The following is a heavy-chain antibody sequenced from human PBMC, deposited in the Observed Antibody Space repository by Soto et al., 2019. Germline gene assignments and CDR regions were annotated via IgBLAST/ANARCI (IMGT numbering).Heavy chain of an antibody. Sequence: GSLRLSCAASGFTFSTYAMHWVRQAPGKGLEWVAVISYDGTNQYHADSVRGRFTISRDNSKNTLYLQVNGLRAEDTAVYYCARDKDCSSTSCYNAFDIWGQGTMVTVSS. CDR3: ARDKDCSSTSCYNAFDI. V-gene: IGHV3-30-3*01. D-gene: IGHD2-2*02. CDR2: ISYDGTNQ. CDR1: GFTFSTYA. J-gene: IGHJ3*02.